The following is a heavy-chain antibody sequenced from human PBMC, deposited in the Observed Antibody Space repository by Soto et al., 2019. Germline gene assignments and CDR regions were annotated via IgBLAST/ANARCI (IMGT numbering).Heavy chain of an antibody. CDR3: AKNSGSYSNIYDY. CDR2: IRNNSSNK. V-gene: IGHV3-21*01. J-gene: IGHJ4*02. CDR1: GFTFSSYS. Sequence: GGSLRLSCAASGFTFSSYSMNWVRQAPGKGLEWVAVIRNNSSNKYYADSVKGRFTISRDNSKNTLYLQMNSLRAEDTAVYYCAKNSGSYSNIYDYWGQGTLVTVSS. D-gene: IGHD1-26*01.